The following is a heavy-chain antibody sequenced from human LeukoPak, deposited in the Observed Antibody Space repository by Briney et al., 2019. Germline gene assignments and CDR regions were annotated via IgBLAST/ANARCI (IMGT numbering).Heavy chain of an antibody. CDR1: GGTFSSYA. D-gene: IGHD2-15*01. CDR3: AREIADCSGGSCHSSSFDY. J-gene: IGHJ4*02. CDR2: IIPIFGTA. Sequence: SVKVSCKASGGTFSSYAISWVRQAPGQGLEWMGGIIPIFGTASYAQKFQGRVTITADESTSTAYMELSSLRSEDTAVYYCAREIADCSGGSCHSSSFDYWGQGTLVTVSS. V-gene: IGHV1-69*13.